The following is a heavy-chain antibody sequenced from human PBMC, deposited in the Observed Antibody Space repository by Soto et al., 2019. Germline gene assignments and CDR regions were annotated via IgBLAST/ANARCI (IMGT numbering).Heavy chain of an antibody. CDR1: GASISGLY. CDR3: VRDGTKTLRDWFDP. Sequence: ETLSLTWTVSGASISGLYRSWIRQFAGNGLEWIGRIYATGTTDYNPSLKIRVMMSVDTSKKQFSLKLRSVTAADTAVYYCVRDGTKTLRDWFDPWGQGMSVTVSS. V-gene: IGHV4-4*07. J-gene: IGHJ5*02. CDR2: IYATGTT. D-gene: IGHD1-1*01.